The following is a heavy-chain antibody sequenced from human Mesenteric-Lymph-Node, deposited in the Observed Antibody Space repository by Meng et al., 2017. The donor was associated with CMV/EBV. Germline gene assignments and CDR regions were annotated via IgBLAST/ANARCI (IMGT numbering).Heavy chain of an antibody. Sequence: GESLKISCAASKFTVSSNYMSRVRQAPGKGLEWVSVIYSGGSTYYADSVKGRFTISRDNSKNTLYLQMNSLRAEDTAVYYCARGRSGSYYDYWGQGTLVTVSS. CDR3: ARGRSGSYYDY. CDR2: IYSGGST. D-gene: IGHD1-26*01. V-gene: IGHV3-66*02. CDR1: KFTVSSNY. J-gene: IGHJ4*02.